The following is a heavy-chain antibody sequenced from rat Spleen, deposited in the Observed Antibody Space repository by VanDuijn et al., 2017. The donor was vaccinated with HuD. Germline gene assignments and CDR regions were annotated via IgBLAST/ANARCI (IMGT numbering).Heavy chain of an antibody. CDR2: IWGDEST. J-gene: IGHJ3*01. CDR1: GFSLISNS. CDR3: TSPFRWFAY. V-gene: IGHV2-1*01. Sequence: QVQLKESGPGLVQPSQTLSLICTVSGFSLISNSVHWIRQPPGKGLEWMGGIWGDESTDYNSAVKSRLSISRDTSKSQVFLKMNSLQTEDTAIYFCTSPFRWFAYWGQGTLVTVSS.